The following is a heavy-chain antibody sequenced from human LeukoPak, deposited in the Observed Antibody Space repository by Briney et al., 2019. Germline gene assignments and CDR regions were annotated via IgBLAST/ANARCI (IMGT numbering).Heavy chain of an antibody. J-gene: IGHJ4*02. Sequence: GGSLRLSCTASGFTFGDYAMSWFRRAPGKGLEWVGFIRSKAYGGTTEYAASVKGRFTISRDDSKSIAYLQMNSLKTEDTAVYYCTRDLPSTVIYYFDYWGQGTLVTVSS. CDR1: GFTFGDYA. CDR2: IRSKAYGGTT. CDR3: TRDLPSTVIYYFDY. D-gene: IGHD4-17*01. V-gene: IGHV3-49*03.